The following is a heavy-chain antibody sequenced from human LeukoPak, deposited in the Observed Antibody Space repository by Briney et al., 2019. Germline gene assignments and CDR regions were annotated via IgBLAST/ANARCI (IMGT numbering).Heavy chain of an antibody. J-gene: IGHJ6*02. CDR3: ARVRQLLWFGELTYYYGMDV. V-gene: IGHV1-8*01. Sequence: ASVKVSCKASGYTFTSYDIHWVRQATGQGLEWMGWMNPNSGNTGYPQKFQGRVTMTRNTSISTAYMELSSLRTEDTAVYYCARVRQLLWFGELTYYYGMDVWGQATTVTVSS. CDR1: GYTFTSYD. CDR2: MNPNSGNT. D-gene: IGHD3-10*01.